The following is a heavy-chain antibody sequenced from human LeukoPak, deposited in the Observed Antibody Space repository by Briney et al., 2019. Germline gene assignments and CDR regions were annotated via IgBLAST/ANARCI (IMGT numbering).Heavy chain of an antibody. V-gene: IGHV4-59*01. D-gene: IGHD3-10*01. CDR2: IYYSGST. Sequence: SETLSLTCTVSGGSISSYYWSWIRQPPGKGLEWIGYIYYSGSTNYNPSLKSRVTISVDTSKNQFSLKLSSVAAADTAVYYCAREYGSGSSWGQGTLVTVSS. CDR3: AREYGSGSS. J-gene: IGHJ5*02. CDR1: GGSISSYY.